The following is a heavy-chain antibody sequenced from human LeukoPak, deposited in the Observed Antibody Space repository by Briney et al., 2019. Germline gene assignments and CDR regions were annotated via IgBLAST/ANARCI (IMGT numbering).Heavy chain of an antibody. CDR2: IYPGDSDT. CDR3: ARSGYDLYYHYYYGMDV. D-gene: IGHD3-16*01. CDR1: GYSFTSYW. V-gene: IGHV5-51*01. J-gene: IGHJ6*02. Sequence: GESLKISCKVSGYSFTSYWIGWVRQMPGKGLEWMGIIYPGDSDTRYSPSFQGQVTISADKSISTAYLQWSSLKASDTAMYYCARSGYDLYYHYYYGMDVWGQGTTVTVSS.